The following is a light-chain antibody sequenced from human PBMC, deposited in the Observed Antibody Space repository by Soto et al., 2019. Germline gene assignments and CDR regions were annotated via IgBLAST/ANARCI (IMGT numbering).Light chain of an antibody. CDR3: CSFAGTGTQYV. CDR1: SDNIGSYNL. J-gene: IGLJ1*01. V-gene: IGLV2-23*01. CDR2: EGS. Sequence: QSVLTQPASVSGSLGQSTTISCIGSSDNIGSYNLVSWYQQKPGKAPKIIIFEGSKRPSGVSSRFSGSRSGNTASLTISGLQAEDEADYYCCSFAGTGTQYVFGTGTKVTVL.